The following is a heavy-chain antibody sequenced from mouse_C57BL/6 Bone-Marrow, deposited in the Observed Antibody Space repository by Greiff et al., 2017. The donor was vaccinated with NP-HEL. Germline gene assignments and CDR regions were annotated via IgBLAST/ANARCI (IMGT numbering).Heavy chain of an antibody. D-gene: IGHD2-5*01. J-gene: IGHJ2*01. CDR2: IDPEDGET. CDR3: LLVEGYYSNYVDY. Sequence: EVQLQQSGAELVKPGASVKLSCTASGFNIKDYYMHWVKQRTEQGLEWIGRIDPEDGETKYAPKFPGKATITADTSSNTAYLQLSSLTSEDTAVYYCLLVEGYYSNYVDYWGQGTTLTVSS. CDR1: GFNIKDYY. V-gene: IGHV14-2*01.